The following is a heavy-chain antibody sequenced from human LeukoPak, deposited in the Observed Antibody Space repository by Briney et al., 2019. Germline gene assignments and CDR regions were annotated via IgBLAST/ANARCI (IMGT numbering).Heavy chain of an antibody. CDR1: RLSFSSYW. Sequence: GGSLSLSRAASRLSFSSYWVSWVRPAPGKGREWVANIKQDGSEKYYLGCVKGGSSISRDNAKNSLYLQMNSLRADDTAIYYCARIPAGVATRRGKFYHYYYYMDVWGKGTTVTVSS. J-gene: IGHJ6*03. CDR2: IKQDGSEK. CDR3: ARIPAGVATRRGKFYHYYYYMDV. D-gene: IGHD2-15*01. V-gene: IGHV3-7*01.